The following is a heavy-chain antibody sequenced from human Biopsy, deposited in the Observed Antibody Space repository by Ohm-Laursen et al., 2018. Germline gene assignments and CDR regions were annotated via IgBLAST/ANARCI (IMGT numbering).Heavy chain of an antibody. V-gene: IGHV4-59*02. CDR3: AAFPFSGGPAFDI. D-gene: IGHD2/OR15-2a*01. J-gene: IGHJ3*02. Sequence: PSDTLSLTCSVSGGSVGDYFLSWIRLVPGKRPERIGYTYYRGTSENNPSLRSRVTTSVDISRNQFFLNMRSVTGADTAVYYCAAFPFSGGPAFDIWGQGTTVIVSS. CDR1: GGSVGDYF. CDR2: TYYRGTS.